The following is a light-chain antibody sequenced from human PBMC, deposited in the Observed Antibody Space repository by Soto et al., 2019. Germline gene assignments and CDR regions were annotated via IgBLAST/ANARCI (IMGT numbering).Light chain of an antibody. CDR3: QQYNNWPPT. CDR2: GAS. CDR1: QSVSSN. J-gene: IGKJ4*01. Sequence: EIVMTQPPATRSVSPGERATLSCRASQSVSSNLAWYQQKPGQAPRLLIYGASTRATGIPARFSGSGSGTEFTLTISSLQSEDFAVYYCQQYNNWPPTFGGGTKVEIK. V-gene: IGKV3-15*01.